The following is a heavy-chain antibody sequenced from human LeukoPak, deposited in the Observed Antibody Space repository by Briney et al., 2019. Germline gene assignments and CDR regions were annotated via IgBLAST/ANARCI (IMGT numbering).Heavy chain of an antibody. J-gene: IGHJ4*02. D-gene: IGHD6-19*01. CDR1: GFTFSSYG. CDR3: ATIEAVRFHY. V-gene: IGHV3-7*01. Sequence: GGSLRLSCAASGFTFSSYGMAWVRQAPGKGLEWVANIKQDGSEKYYLDSVKGRFTISRDNAKKTVYLQMNSLRAEDTAVYYCATIEAVRFHYWGQGTLVTVSS. CDR2: IKQDGSEK.